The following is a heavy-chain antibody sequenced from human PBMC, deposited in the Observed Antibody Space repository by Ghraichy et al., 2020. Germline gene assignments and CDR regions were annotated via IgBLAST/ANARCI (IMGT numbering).Heavy chain of an antibody. Sequence: ASVKVSCKTSGYTFTDSYMYWVRQAPGQGLEWMGWTNPNSGGTIYAQKFQGRVTLTLDTSISTAYMELRSLRSDDTAVYYCVRAGVSDFWGQGTLVTVSS. V-gene: IGHV1-2*02. CDR2: TNPNSGGT. J-gene: IGHJ4*02. CDR3: VRAGVSDF. CDR1: GYTFTDSY.